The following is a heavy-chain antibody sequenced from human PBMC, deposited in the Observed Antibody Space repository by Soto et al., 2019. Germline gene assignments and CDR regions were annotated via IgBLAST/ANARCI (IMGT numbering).Heavy chain of an antibody. Sequence: QVQLVESGGGVVQPGRSLRLSCAASGFTFSSYGMHWVRQAPGKGLEWVAVISYDGSNKYYADSVKGRFTISRDNSKNPLYLQMNSLRAEDTAVYYCAKDKTYYDFWSGYSQPYYFDYWGQGTLVTVSS. V-gene: IGHV3-30*18. CDR1: GFTFSSYG. D-gene: IGHD3-3*01. J-gene: IGHJ4*02. CDR3: AKDKTYYDFWSGYSQPYYFDY. CDR2: ISYDGSNK.